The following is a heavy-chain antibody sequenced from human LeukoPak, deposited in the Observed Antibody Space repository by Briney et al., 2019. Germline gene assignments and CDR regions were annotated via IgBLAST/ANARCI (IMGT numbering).Heavy chain of an antibody. CDR3: ARGRDFWSGFLGYYYYYMDV. CDR2: IYYSGST. J-gene: IGHJ6*03. V-gene: IGHV4-39*07. Sequence: SETLSLTCTVSGGSISSSSYYWGWIRQPPGKGLEWIGSIYYSGSTYYNPSLKSRVTISVDTSKNQLSLKLSSVTAADTAVYYCARGRDFWSGFLGYYYYYMDVWGKGTTVTVSS. D-gene: IGHD3-3*01. CDR1: GGSISSSSYY.